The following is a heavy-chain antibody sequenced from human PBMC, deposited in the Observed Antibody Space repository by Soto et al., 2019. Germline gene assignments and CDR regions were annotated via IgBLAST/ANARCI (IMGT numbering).Heavy chain of an antibody. CDR2: ISCAGTST. J-gene: IGHJ4*02. Sequence: QVQLVESGGGVVQPGRSLRLSCAASGFTLSSYAMHWVRQAPGKGLEWVAVISCAGTSTYYADSVRGRFTISRDNSKDTVYLQLNSLRTEDTAVYHSARDTGPDGNEYYTFDSWCQGTLVTVSS. D-gene: IGHD3-3*01. CDR1: GFTLSSYA. V-gene: IGHV3-30-3*01. CDR3: ARDTGPDGNEYYTFDS.